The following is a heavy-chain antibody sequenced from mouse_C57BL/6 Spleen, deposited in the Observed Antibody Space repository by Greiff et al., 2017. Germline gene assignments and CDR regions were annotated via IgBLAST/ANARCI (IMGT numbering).Heavy chain of an antibody. CDR3: ARYDYGSDY. J-gene: IGHJ2*01. CDR1: GYTFTSYG. Sequence: QVQLKESGAELARPGASVKLSCKASGYTFTSYGISWVKQRTGQGLEWIGEIYPRSGNTYYNEKFKGKATLTADKSSSTAYMELRSLTSEASAVYFCARYDYGSDYWGQGTTLTVSS. CDR2: IYPRSGNT. D-gene: IGHD2-4*01. V-gene: IGHV1-81*01.